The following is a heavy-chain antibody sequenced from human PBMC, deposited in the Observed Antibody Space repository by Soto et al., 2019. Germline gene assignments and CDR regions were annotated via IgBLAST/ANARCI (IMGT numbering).Heavy chain of an antibody. V-gene: IGHV3-30*18. CDR2: ISYDGTYE. Sequence: GGSLRLPCAASGFTFRSYGIHWVRQAPGKGLEWVSVISYDGTYEYYADSVKGRFTVSRDNSKNTLYLQMNSLRAEDTAVFYCAKERSSGWSFDYWGQGTLVTVSS. CDR1: GFTFRSYG. D-gene: IGHD6-19*01. J-gene: IGHJ4*02. CDR3: AKERSSGWSFDY.